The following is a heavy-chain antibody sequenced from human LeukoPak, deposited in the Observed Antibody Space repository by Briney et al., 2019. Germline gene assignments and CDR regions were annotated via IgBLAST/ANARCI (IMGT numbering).Heavy chain of an antibody. V-gene: IGHV3-48*03. CDR2: ISSSGSTI. Sequence: GGSLRLSCAASGFTFSSYEMNWVRQAPGKGLEWVSYISSSGSTIYYADSVKGRFTTSRDNSKNTLYLQMNSLRAEDTAVYYCAKGKESGPALDYWGQGTLVTVSS. D-gene: IGHD1-26*01. CDR3: AKGKESGPALDY. CDR1: GFTFSSYE. J-gene: IGHJ4*02.